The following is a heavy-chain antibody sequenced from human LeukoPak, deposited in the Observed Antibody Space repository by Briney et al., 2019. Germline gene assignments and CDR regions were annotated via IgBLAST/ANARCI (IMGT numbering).Heavy chain of an antibody. D-gene: IGHD3-3*01. V-gene: IGHV4-59*06. CDR1: GGSISSYY. CDR2: IYHTGST. CDR3: ARNSDFSFDY. J-gene: IGHJ4*02. Sequence: SETLSLTCTVSGGSISSYYWSWIRQPPGKGLEWIGYIYHTGSTYYNSSLESRVTISLDTSKNQISLKLSSLTAADTAVYYCARNSDFSFDYWGQGTLVTVSS.